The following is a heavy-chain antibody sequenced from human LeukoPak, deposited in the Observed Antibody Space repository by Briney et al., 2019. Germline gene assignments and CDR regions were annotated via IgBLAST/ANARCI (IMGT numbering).Heavy chain of an antibody. V-gene: IGHV3-74*01. Sequence: GGSLRLSCAASGFTFSSYWMHWVRQAPGKGLVWVSRINSDGSSTSYADSVKGRFTISRDNAKNTLYLQTNSLRAEDTAVYYCAREITGYKFDYWGQGTLVTVSS. CDR3: AREITGYKFDY. CDR1: GFTFSSYW. CDR2: INSDGSST. J-gene: IGHJ4*02. D-gene: IGHD5-18*01.